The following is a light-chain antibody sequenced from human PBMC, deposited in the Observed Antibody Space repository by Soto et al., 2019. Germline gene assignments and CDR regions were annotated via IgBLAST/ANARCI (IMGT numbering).Light chain of an antibody. CDR3: GSFTTSRIWV. V-gene: IGLV2-14*01. J-gene: IGLJ3*02. CDR1: SSDFGGDKY. CDR2: GVN. Sequence: QSALTQPASVSGSPGQSITVSCTGSSSDFGGDKYVSWYQQQPGKGPNLLIYGVNSRPSGISNRFSGSKSGNTASLTISGLQVEDEAEYFCGSFTTSRIWVFGGGTKRTGL.